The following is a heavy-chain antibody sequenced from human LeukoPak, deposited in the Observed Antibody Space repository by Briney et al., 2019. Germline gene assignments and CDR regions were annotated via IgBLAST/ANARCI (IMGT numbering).Heavy chain of an antibody. J-gene: IGHJ4*02. CDR2: IYTSGGT. V-gene: IGHV4-4*07. CDR3: GAGFAAIGSSIDY. Sequence: PSETVSLICTLSGDSFSQWHWIGLRQPAGKGLEWIGRIYTSGGTNYNPSLKSRVTMSVDTSTNHFSLNLSSVTAADTAVYYYGAGFAAIGSSIDYWGQGTLVTVSS. D-gene: IGHD5-18*01. CDR1: GDSFSQWH.